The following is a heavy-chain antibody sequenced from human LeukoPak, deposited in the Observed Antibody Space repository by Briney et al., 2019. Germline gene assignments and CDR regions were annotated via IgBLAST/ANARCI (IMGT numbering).Heavy chain of an antibody. CDR3: ANWRYCSGGSCPGPFDY. CDR2: ISGSGGST. J-gene: IGHJ4*02. CDR1: GFTFSSYA. D-gene: IGHD2-15*01. V-gene: IGHV3-23*01. Sequence: GGSLRLSCAASGFTFSSYAMSWIRQAPGKGLEWVSAISGSGGSTYYADSVKGRFTISRDNSKNTLYLQMNSLRAEDTAVYYCANWRYCSGGSCPGPFDYWGQGTLVTVSS.